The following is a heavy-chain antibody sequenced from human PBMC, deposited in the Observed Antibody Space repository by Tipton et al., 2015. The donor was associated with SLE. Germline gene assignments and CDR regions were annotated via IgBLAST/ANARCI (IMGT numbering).Heavy chain of an antibody. J-gene: IGHJ4*02. V-gene: IGHV3-30*03. D-gene: IGHD3-22*01. CDR3: AVAAHSSGHCGCFDF. CDR2: VSKDGNDK. CDR1: GFTFSSYW. Sequence: SLRLSCVASGFTFSSYWMHWVRQAPGKGLEWVAGVSKDGNDKHYADSVKGRFTISRDDSANTLNLQTSYLRPEDTAVYYCAVAAHSSGHCGCFDFWGQGTLVTVSS.